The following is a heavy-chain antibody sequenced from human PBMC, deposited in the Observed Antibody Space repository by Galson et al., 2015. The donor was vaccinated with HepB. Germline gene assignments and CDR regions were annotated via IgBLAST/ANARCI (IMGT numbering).Heavy chain of an antibody. Sequence: SLRLSCAASGFTFSSYWMSWVRQAPGKGLEWVANIKQDGSEKYYVDSVKGRFTISRDNAKNSLYLQMNSLRAEDTAVYYCARAPRRLLLGGLYYFDYWGQGTLVTVSS. V-gene: IGHV3-7*04. CDR2: IKQDGSEK. CDR3: ARAPRRLLLGGLYYFDY. J-gene: IGHJ4*02. D-gene: IGHD3-22*01. CDR1: GFTFSSYW.